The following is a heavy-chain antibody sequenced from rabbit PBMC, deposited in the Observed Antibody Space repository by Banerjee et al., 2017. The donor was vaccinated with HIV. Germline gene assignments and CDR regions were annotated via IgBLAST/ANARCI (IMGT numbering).Heavy chain of an antibody. CDR1: GFDFSNSYW. D-gene: IGHD4-2*01. Sequence: QSLEESGGDLVKPGASLTLTCTASGFDFSNSYWICWVRQAPGKGLEWIACIYAGSGSTGYASWAKGRFTISRTSSTTVTLQMTSLTAADTATYFCARDPADGAGGWNFNLWGPGTLVTVS. V-gene: IGHV1S40*01. CDR3: ARDPADGAGGWNFNL. J-gene: IGHJ4*01. CDR2: IYAGSGST.